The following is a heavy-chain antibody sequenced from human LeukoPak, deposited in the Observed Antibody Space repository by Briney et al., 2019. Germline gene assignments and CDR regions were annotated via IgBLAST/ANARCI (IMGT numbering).Heavy chain of an antibody. V-gene: IGHV3-23*01. CDR3: AKRSTPGGYYFDY. CDR1: GFTFSSYA. Sequence: PGGSLRLSCAASGFTFSSYAMSWVRQAPGKGLEWVPAISGSGGSTYYADSVKGRFTISRDNSKNTLYLQMNSLRAEDTAVYYCAKRSTPGGYYFDYWGQGTLVTVSS. CDR2: ISGSGGST. J-gene: IGHJ4*02. D-gene: IGHD3-10*01.